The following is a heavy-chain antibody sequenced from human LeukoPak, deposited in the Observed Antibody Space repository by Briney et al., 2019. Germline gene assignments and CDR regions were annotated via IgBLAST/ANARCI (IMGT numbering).Heavy chain of an antibody. V-gene: IGHV3-30*02. CDR3: ARDLSGSWDWLDP. J-gene: IGHJ5*02. CDR2: IRYDGSNK. Sequence: PGRSLRLSCAASGFTLSSYGMHWVRQAPGKGLEWVAFIRYDGSNKYYADSVKGRFTISRDNAMNTVYLQMNSLRAEDTAVYYGARDLSGSWDWLDPWGEGTLVTVPS. CDR1: GFTLSSYG. D-gene: IGHD3-22*01.